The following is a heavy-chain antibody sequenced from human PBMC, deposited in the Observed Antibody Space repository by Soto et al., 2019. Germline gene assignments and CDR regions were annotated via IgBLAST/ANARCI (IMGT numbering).Heavy chain of an antibody. D-gene: IGHD2-15*01. V-gene: IGHV3-33*01. CDR1: GFTFSSYG. Sequence: VGSLRLSCAASGFTFSSYGMHWVRQAPGKGLEWVAVIWYDGSNKYYADSVKGRFTISRDNSKNTLYLQMNSLRAEDTAVYYCARVPTRLAAYGFWYYYGMDVWGQGTTVTVSS. CDR2: IWYDGSNK. CDR3: ARVPTRLAAYGFWYYYGMDV. J-gene: IGHJ6*02.